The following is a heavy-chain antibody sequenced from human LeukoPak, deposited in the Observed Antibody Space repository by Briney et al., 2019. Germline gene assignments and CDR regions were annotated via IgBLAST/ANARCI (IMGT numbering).Heavy chain of an antibody. V-gene: IGHV3-9*01. Sequence: QSGGSLRLSCAASGFTFDDYAMHWVRQAPGKGLEWVSGISWNSGSIGYADSVKGRFTISRDNAKNSLYLQMNSLRAEDTALYYCAKANSSWAAFDYWGQGTLVTVSS. CDR2: ISWNSGSI. CDR1: GFTFDDYA. J-gene: IGHJ4*02. CDR3: AKANSSWAAFDY. D-gene: IGHD2-2*01.